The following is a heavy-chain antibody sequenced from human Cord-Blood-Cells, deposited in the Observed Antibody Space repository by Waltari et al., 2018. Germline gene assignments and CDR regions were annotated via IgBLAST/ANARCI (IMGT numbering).Heavy chain of an antibody. CDR3: ARDSYYYYYGMDV. Sequence: EVQLVESGGGLVQPGGSLRLSCAASGFTFSSYWMSWVRQAPGKGLEWVANIKQDGIEKYYVDSVKGRFTISRDNAKNSLYLQMNSLRAEDTAVYYCARDSYYYYYGMDVWGQGTTVTVSS. J-gene: IGHJ6*02. V-gene: IGHV3-7*01. CDR2: IKQDGIEK. CDR1: GFTFSSYW.